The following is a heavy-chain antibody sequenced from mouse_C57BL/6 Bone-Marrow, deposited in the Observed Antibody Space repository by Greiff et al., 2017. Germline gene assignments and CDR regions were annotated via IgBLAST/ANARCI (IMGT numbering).Heavy chain of an antibody. Sequence: EVQLVESEGGLVQPGSSMKLSCTASGFTFSDYYMAWVRQVPEKGLEWVANINYDGSSTYYLDSLKSRFIISRDNAKNILYLQMSSLKSEDTATYYCARGMDDGYFYAMDYWGQGTSVTVSS. CDR3: ARGMDDGYFYAMDY. J-gene: IGHJ4*01. CDR1: GFTFSDYY. V-gene: IGHV5-16*01. D-gene: IGHD2-3*01. CDR2: INYDGSST.